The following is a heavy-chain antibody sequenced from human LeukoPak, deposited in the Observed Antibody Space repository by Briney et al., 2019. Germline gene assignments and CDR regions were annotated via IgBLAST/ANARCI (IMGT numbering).Heavy chain of an antibody. J-gene: IGHJ4*02. CDR1: GFTFTNFN. Sequence: PGGSLRLSCAASGFTFTNFNMNWVRQSPGRGLEWVSCISTSSDYIYYADSVKGPFTISRDNSRNSLYLQMNSLRAEDTAVYYCAVRDYGDYFFDSWGQGTLVTVTS. CDR2: ISTSSDYI. D-gene: IGHD4-17*01. V-gene: IGHV3-21*01. CDR3: AVRDYGDYFFDS.